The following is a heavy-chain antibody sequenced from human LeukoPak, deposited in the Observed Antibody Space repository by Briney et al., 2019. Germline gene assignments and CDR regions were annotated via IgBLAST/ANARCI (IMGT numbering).Heavy chain of an antibody. V-gene: IGHV3-21*01. CDR3: ARELTVAGTRDYYYYYMDV. CDR1: GFTFNNFG. J-gene: IGHJ6*03. CDR2: ISSSSSYI. D-gene: IGHD6-19*01. Sequence: GGSLRLSCAASGFTFNNFGMNWVRQAPGKGLEWVSSISSSSSYIYYADSVKGRFTISRDNAKSSLYLQMNSLRVEDTAVYYCARELTVAGTRDYYYYYMDVWGKGTTVTVSS.